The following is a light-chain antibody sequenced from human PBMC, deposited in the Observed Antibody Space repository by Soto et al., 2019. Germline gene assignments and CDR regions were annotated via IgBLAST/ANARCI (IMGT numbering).Light chain of an antibody. Sequence: IQLTPSPSSLSASVGDRVTITCRASQGISSYLAWYQQKPGKAPKLLIYAASTLQSGVPSRLSGSGSGTEFTLTISSLQSEDFALYYCHQYNSWPPGTFGQGTKVDI. V-gene: IGKV1-9*01. J-gene: IGKJ2*01. CDR1: QGISSY. CDR3: HQYNSWPPGT. CDR2: AAS.